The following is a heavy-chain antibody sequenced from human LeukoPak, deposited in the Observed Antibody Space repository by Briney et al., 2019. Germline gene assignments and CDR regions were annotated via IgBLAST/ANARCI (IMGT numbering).Heavy chain of an antibody. CDR1: GYTFTSYD. Sequence: EASVKVSCKASGYTFTSYDINWVRQATGQGLEWMGWMNPNSGNTGYAQKFQGRVTITRNTSISTAYMELSSLRSEDTAVYYCARPYCSSTSCFFDAFDIWGQGTMVTVSS. J-gene: IGHJ3*02. V-gene: IGHV1-8*03. D-gene: IGHD2-2*01. CDR3: ARPYCSSTSCFFDAFDI. CDR2: MNPNSGNT.